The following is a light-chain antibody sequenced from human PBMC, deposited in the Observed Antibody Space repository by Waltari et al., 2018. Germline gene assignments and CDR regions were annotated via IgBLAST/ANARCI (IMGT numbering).Light chain of an antibody. J-gene: IGLJ2*01. CDR3: SSYAGTNILE. V-gene: IGLV2-8*01. CDR1: SSDVGGYNF. CDR2: GVN. Sequence: QSALTQPPSASGSPGQSVTISCTGTSSDVGGYNFVSWYQQHPGKAPNLMIFGVNKRPSGVPGRFSGSKSGNTASRTVSGLQSEDEADYYCSSYAGTNILEFGGGTKLTVL.